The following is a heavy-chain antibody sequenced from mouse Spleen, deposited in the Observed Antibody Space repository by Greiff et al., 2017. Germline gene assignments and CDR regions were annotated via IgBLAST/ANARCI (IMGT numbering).Heavy chain of an antibody. CDR3: ARCPLRYGNPRAMDY. CDR1: GYTFSSYW. D-gene: IGHD2-10*02. Sequence: VKLQESGAELMKPGASVKISCKATGYTFSSYWIEWVKQRPGHGLEWIGEILPGSGSTNYNEKFKGKATFTADTSSNTAYMQLSSLTSEDSAVYYCARCPLRYGNPRAMDYWGQGTSVTVSS. CDR2: ILPGSGST. V-gene: IGHV1-9*01. J-gene: IGHJ4*01.